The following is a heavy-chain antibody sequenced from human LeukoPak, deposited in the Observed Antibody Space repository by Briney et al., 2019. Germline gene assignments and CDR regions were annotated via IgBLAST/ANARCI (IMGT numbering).Heavy chain of an antibody. D-gene: IGHD2-21*01. CDR2: IKQDGSEK. V-gene: IGHV3-7*01. Sequence: PGGSLRLSCTASGFTFSSYWMSWVRQAPGKGLEWVANIKQDGSEKDYVDSVKGRFTISRDNAKNSLYLQMNSLRAEDTAVYYCARYCGGDCYGTDVWGQGTTVTVSS. J-gene: IGHJ6*02. CDR1: GFTFSSYW. CDR3: ARYCGGDCYGTDV.